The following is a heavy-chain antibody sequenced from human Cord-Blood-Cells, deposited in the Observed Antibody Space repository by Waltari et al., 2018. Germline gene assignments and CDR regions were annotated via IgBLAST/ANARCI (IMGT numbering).Heavy chain of an antibody. J-gene: IGHJ4*02. CDR2: INPILCKT. CDR3: ARGGYSGYDYFDY. CDR1: GGTFSSYA. Sequence: QVQLVQSGAEVKKPGSSVKVSCKASGGTFSSYAISWVRQAPGQGLEWMGGINPILCKTKHAKKFQGKVTITADESTSTAYMELSSLRSEDTAVYYCARGGYSGYDYFDYWGQGTLVTVSS. V-gene: IGHV1-69*01. D-gene: IGHD5-12*01.